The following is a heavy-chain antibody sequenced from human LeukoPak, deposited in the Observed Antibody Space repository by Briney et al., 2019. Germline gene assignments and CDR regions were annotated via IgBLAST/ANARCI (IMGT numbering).Heavy chain of an antibody. V-gene: IGHV4-38-2*02. Sequence: PSETLSLTCTVSGYSISSGYYWGWIRQPPGKGLEWIGSIYHSGSTYYNPSLKSRVTISVDTSKNQFSLKLSSVTAADTAVYYCARDRKRYFDWFNDAFDIWGQGTMVTVSS. J-gene: IGHJ3*02. D-gene: IGHD3-9*01. CDR2: IYHSGST. CDR3: ARDRKRYFDWFNDAFDI. CDR1: GYSISSGYY.